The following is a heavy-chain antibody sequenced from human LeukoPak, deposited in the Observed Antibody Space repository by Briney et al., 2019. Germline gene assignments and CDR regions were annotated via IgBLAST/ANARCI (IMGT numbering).Heavy chain of an antibody. CDR3: ASLNYCDSSGRATYFDY. D-gene: IGHD3-22*01. Sequence: SQTLSLTCAVSGGSISSGGYSWSWIRQPPGKGLEWIGYIYHSGSTYYNPSLKSRVTISVDRSKNQFSLKLSSVTAADTAVYYCASLNYCDSSGRATYFDYWGQGTLVTVSS. CDR2: IYHSGST. V-gene: IGHV4-30-2*01. J-gene: IGHJ4*02. CDR1: GGSISSGGYS.